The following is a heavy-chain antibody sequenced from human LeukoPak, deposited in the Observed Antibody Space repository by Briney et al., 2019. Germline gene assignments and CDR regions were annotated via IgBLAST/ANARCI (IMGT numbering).Heavy chain of an antibody. CDR1: GFIFSLYW. V-gene: IGHV3-74*01. CDR2: IEGGAIDT. CDR3: VRGGPSTWS. D-gene: IGHD2-15*01. Sequence: PGGSLRLSCKASGFIFSLYWMHWVRQVPGRGLVWVSRIEGGAIDTDYADSVKGRFTISRDDAKNMLFLQMNSLRAEDTAVYYCVRGGPSTWSWGQGTLVTVSS. J-gene: IGHJ5*02.